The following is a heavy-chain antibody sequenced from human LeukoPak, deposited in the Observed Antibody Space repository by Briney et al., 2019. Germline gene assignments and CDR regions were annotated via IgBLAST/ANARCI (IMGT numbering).Heavy chain of an antibody. Sequence: GESLKISCKGSGYSFTNYWIGWVRQMPGKGLEWMGIIYPGDADTRYSPSFQGQVTNSADKSISTAYLQWSSLKASDTAMYYCARGDYGSGSYLNWFDPWGQGTLVTVSS. V-gene: IGHV5-51*01. CDR2: IYPGDADT. CDR1: GYSFTNYW. J-gene: IGHJ5*02. CDR3: ARGDYGSGSYLNWFDP. D-gene: IGHD3-10*01.